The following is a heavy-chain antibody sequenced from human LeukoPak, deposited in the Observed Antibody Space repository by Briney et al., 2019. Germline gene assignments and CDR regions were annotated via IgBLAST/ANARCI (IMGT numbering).Heavy chain of an antibody. J-gene: IGHJ4*02. CDR3: AKAGYFDY. Sequence: GGSLRLSCAASGFTFSNYWMSWVRQAPGKGLEWVSVIYSGGSTYYADSVKGRFTISRDNSKNTLYLQMNSLRAEDTAVYYCAKAGYFDYWGQGTLVTVSS. V-gene: IGHV3-53*01. CDR1: GFTFSNYW. CDR2: IYSGGST.